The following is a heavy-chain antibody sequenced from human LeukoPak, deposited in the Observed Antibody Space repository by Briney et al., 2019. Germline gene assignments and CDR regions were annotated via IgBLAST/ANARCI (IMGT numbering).Heavy chain of an antibody. CDR1: GFTFGNYG. Sequence: RSGGSLRLSCAASGFTFGNYGMNWVRKAPGKGLGWVSSITRSSNIFYADLVKGRFTISRDNAKNSVYLQMNSLTAEDTAVYYCARDHDYGDYARFDPWGQGTLVTVSS. CDR2: ITRSSNI. D-gene: IGHD4-17*01. J-gene: IGHJ5*02. V-gene: IGHV3-69-1*01. CDR3: ARDHDYGDYARFDP.